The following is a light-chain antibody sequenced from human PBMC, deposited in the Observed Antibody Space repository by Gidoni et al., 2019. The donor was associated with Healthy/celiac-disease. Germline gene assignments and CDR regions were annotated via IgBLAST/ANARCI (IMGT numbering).Light chain of an antibody. J-gene: IGKJ1*01. CDR1: QSISSW. V-gene: IGKV1-5*03. Sequence: DIQMTQSPSTLSASVGDRVTITCRASQSISSWLAWYQKKQGKAPKLLIYKASSLESGVPSRFSGSGSGTEFTLTISSLQPDDVATYYCQQYNSYWTFGQGTKVEIK. CDR2: KAS. CDR3: QQYNSYWT.